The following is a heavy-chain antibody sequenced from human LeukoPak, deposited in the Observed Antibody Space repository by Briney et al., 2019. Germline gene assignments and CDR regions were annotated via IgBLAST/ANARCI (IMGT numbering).Heavy chain of an antibody. V-gene: IGHV1-2*02. D-gene: IGHD6-6*01. Sequence: GASVAVSCTASGYTFTDYYMHWVRQAPGQGLEWMGWINPNSGGTNYAQKFQGRVTMTRDTSISTVYMEMSRLRSDDTAVYYCARESVPAVAARRGLNYWGQGTLVAVSS. CDR2: INPNSGGT. J-gene: IGHJ4*02. CDR1: GYTFTDYY. CDR3: ARESVPAVAARRGLNY.